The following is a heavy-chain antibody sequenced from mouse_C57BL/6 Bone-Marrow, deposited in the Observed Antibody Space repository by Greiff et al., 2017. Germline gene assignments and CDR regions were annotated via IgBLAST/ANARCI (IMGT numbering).Heavy chain of an antibody. Sequence: EVKLVESGGGLVQSGRSLRLSCATSGFTFSDFYMEWVRQAPGKGLEWIAASRNKANDYTTEYSASVKGRFIVSRDTSQSILYLQMNALRAEDTAIYYCARDAGDYGLWYFDVWGTGTTVTVSS. J-gene: IGHJ1*03. CDR2: SRNKANDYTT. D-gene: IGHD2-4*01. CDR3: ARDAGDYGLWYFDV. V-gene: IGHV7-1*01. CDR1: GFTFSDFY.